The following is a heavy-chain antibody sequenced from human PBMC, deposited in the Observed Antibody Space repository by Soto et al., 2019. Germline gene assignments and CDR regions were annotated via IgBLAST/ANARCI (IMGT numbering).Heavy chain of an antibody. CDR1: GFTFSDYY. CDR2: ISSSGSTI. CDR3: AREDTAMGYDAFDI. J-gene: IGHJ3*02. Sequence: PGGSLRLSCAASGFTFSDYYMSWIRQAPGKGLEWVSYISSSGSTIYYADSVKGRSTISRDNAKNSLYLQMNSLRAEDTAVYYCAREDTAMGYDAFDIWGQGTMVTVSS. D-gene: IGHD5-18*01. V-gene: IGHV3-11*01.